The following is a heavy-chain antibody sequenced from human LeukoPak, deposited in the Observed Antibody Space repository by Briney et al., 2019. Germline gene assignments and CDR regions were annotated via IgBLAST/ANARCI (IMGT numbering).Heavy chain of an antibody. CDR3: AKDSRSWTAYDY. V-gene: IGHV3-23*01. J-gene: IGHJ4*02. D-gene: IGHD2-2*01. Sequence: GSLRLSCAASGFTFSSYGMSWVRQAPGKGLEWVSAISGSGGSTYYADSVKGRFTISRDNSKNTLYLQMNSLRAEDTAVYYCAKDSRSWTAYDYWGQGTLVTVSS. CDR2: ISGSGGST. CDR1: GFTFSSYG.